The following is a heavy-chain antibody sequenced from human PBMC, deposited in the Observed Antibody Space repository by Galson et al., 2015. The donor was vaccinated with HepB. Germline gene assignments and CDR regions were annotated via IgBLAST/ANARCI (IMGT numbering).Heavy chain of an antibody. CDR2: IIPIFGTA. Sequence: SVTVSCKASGGTFSSYAISWVRQAPGQGLEWMGGIIPIFGTANYAQKFQGRVTITADESTSTAYMELSSLRSEDTAVYYCAEGVRYFDWLLGRGYYYGMDVWGQGTTVTVSS. CDR3: AEGVRYFDWLLGRGYYYGMDV. D-gene: IGHD3-9*01. J-gene: IGHJ6*02. V-gene: IGHV1-69*13. CDR1: GGTFSSYA.